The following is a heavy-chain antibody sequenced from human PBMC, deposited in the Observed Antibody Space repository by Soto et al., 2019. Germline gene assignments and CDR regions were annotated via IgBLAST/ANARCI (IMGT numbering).Heavy chain of an antibody. J-gene: IGHJ4*02. Sequence: QVQLVQSGAEVKKPGSSVKVSCKASGGTFSSYAISWVRQAPGQGLEWMGGIIPIFGTANYAQKFQGRVTITADESTSTAYMELSSLRSEDTAVYYCARVPPETIFGVIAKYYFDYWGQGTLVTVSS. D-gene: IGHD3-3*01. CDR2: IIPIFGTA. V-gene: IGHV1-69*01. CDR1: GGTFSSYA. CDR3: ARVPPETIFGVIAKYYFDY.